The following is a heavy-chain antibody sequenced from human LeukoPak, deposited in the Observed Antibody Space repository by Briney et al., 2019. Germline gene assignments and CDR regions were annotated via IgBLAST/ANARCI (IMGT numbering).Heavy chain of an antibody. CDR3: ARDGSYPPRFDY. V-gene: IGHV4-39*07. CDR1: GGSISSSSYY. J-gene: IGHJ4*02. D-gene: IGHD1-26*01. Sequence: SETLSLTCTVSGGSISSSSYYWGWIRQPPGKGLEWIGSIYYSGSTNYNPSPKSRVTISVDTSKNQFSLKLSSVTAADTAVYYCARDGSYPPRFDYWGQGTLVTVSS. CDR2: IYYSGST.